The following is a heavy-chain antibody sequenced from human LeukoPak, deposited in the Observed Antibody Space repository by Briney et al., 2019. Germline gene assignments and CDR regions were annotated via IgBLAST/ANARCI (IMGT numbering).Heavy chain of an antibody. Sequence: HPGGSLRLSCAASGFTFSRYWMHWVRQAPGKGLVWVSRINSDGSYTSYADFVKGRFTISRDNAKNTVYLQMSSLRAEDTAVYYCARVSPYTTTWYGAFDIWGQGTMVTVSS. CDR2: INSDGSYT. J-gene: IGHJ3*02. CDR1: GFTFSRYW. V-gene: IGHV3-74*01. CDR3: ARVSPYTTTWYGAFDI. D-gene: IGHD6-13*01.